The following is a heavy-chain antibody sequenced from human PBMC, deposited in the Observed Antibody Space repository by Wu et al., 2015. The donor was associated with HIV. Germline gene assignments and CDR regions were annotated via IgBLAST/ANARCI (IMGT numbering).Heavy chain of an antibody. J-gene: IGHJ6*03. CDR1: GGTFSSYA. D-gene: IGHD2-2*02. V-gene: IGHV1-69*13. CDR3: ASLVSYCSSTSCYSQPRDMDV. CDR2: IIPIFGTA. Sequence: QVQLVQSGPEVKKPGSSVKVSCKASGGTFSSYAFTWVRQAPGQGLEWMGGIIPIFGTANYAQKFQGRVTITADESTSTAYMELSSLRSEDTAVYYCASLVSYCSSTSCYSQPRDMDVWGKGTTVTVSS.